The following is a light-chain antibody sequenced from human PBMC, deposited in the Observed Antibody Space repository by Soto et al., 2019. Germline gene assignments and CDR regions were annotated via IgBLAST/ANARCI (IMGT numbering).Light chain of an antibody. Sequence: DIQMTQSPSSLSASIGDRVTITCRASQSVTSNLNWYQQKFGETPKLLMYAASNLQGGVPSRFSGSGSGTDFTLTISSLQPEDFAVYYCQQYNQWYTFGQGTKLEIK. V-gene: IGKV1-39*01. CDR1: QSVTSN. CDR3: QQYNQWYT. CDR2: AAS. J-gene: IGKJ2*01.